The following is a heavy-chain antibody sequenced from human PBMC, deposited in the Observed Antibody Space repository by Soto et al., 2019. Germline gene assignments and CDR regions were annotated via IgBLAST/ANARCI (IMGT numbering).Heavy chain of an antibody. CDR1: GYTFTGYY. CDR3: AREVMFTFGGVIAYDAFDI. D-gene: IGHD3-16*02. J-gene: IGHJ3*02. V-gene: IGHV1-2*04. Sequence: QVQLVQSGAEVKKPGASVKVSCKASGYTFTGYYMHWVRQAPGQGLEWMGWINPNSGCTNYAQKFQGWVTMTRDTSISTAYMELSRLRSDDTAVYYCAREVMFTFGGVIAYDAFDIWGQGTMVTVSS. CDR2: INPNSGCT.